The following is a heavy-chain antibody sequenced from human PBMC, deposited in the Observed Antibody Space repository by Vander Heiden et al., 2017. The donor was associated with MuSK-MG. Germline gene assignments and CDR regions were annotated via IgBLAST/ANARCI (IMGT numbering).Heavy chain of an antibody. D-gene: IGHD3-22*01. Sequence: QVQLVESGGGVVQPGGSLRLSCAASGFTFSSYGMHWVRQAPGKGLEWVAFIRYDGSNKYYADSVKGRFTISRDNSKNTRDLKMNSMRAEETAVYYCAKDRDDSSGYSYYFDYWGQGTMVTVYS. CDR1: GFTFSSYG. V-gene: IGHV3-30*02. J-gene: IGHJ4*02. CDR3: AKDRDDSSGYSYYFDY. CDR2: IRYDGSNK.